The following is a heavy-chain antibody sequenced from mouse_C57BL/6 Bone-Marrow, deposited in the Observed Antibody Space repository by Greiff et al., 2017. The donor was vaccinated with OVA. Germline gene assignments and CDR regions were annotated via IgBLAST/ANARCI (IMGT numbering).Heavy chain of an antibody. V-gene: IGHV1-80*01. CDR2: IYPGDGDT. CDR3: ASGTVYYFDY. Sequence: VRLQESGAELVKPGASVKISCKASGYAFSSYWMNWVKQRPGKGLEWIGQIYPGDGDTNYNGKFKGKATLTADKSSSTAYMQLSSLTSEDSAVYFCASGTVYYFDYWGQGTTLTVSS. J-gene: IGHJ2*01. CDR1: GYAFSSYW. D-gene: IGHD4-1*01.